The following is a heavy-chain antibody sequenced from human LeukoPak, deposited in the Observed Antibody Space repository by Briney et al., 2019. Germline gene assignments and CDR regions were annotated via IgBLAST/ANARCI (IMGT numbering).Heavy chain of an antibody. CDR2: ISGSGGST. D-gene: IGHD6-6*01. J-gene: IGHJ4*02. Sequence: GGSLRLSCAASGFTFSSYAMSWVRQAPGKGLEWVSAISGSGGSTYYADSVKGRFTISRDNSKNTLYLQMNSLRAEDTAVYYCAKVGLYSSSSGGDYWGQGTLVTVSS. CDR3: AKVGLYSSSSGGDY. V-gene: IGHV3-23*01. CDR1: GFTFSSYA.